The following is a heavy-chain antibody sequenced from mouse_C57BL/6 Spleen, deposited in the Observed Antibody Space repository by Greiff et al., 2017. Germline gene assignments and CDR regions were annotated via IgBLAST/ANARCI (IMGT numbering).Heavy chain of an antibody. V-gene: IGHV3-6*01. CDR2: ISYDGSN. D-gene: IGHD4-1*01. CDR3: ARVGLGRDFDY. J-gene: IGHJ2*01. CDR1: GYSITSGYY. Sequence: EVQLKESGPGLVKPSQSLSLTCSVTGYSITSGYYWNWIRQFPGNKLEWMGYISYDGSNNYNPSLKNRISITRDTSKNQFFLKLNSVTTEDTATYYCARVGLGRDFDYWGQGTTLTVSS.